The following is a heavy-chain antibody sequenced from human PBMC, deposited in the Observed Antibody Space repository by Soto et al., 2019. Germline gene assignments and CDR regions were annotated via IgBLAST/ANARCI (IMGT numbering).Heavy chain of an antibody. CDR2: INPNSGGT. CDR1: GYTFTGYY. D-gene: IGHD2-15*01. V-gene: IGHV1-2*04. Sequence: ASVKVSCKASGYTFTGYYMHWVRQAPGQGLEWMGWINPNSGGTNHAQKFQGWVTMTRDTSISTAYMELSRLRSDDTAVYYCAREKCSGGSCYANYWGQGTLVTVSS. J-gene: IGHJ4*02. CDR3: AREKCSGGSCYANY.